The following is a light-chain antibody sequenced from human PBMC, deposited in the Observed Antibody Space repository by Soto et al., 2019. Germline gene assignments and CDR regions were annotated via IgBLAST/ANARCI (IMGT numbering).Light chain of an antibody. CDR2: PNT. CDR3: QSYDSSLGPYL. V-gene: IGLV1-40*01. CDR1: SSNIGAGYD. J-gene: IGLJ1*01. Sequence: QSVLTQPPSVSGAPGQRANISCTGSSSNIGAGYDVHWYQHLPGGAPKLLIFPNTNRPSGVPDRFSASRSGTSASLAIAGLQAEDEADYYCQSYDSSLGPYLFGTGTKVTVL.